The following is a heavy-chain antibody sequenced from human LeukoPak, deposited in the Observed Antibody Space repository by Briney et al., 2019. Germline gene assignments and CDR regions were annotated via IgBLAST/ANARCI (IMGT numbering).Heavy chain of an antibody. CDR1: GGTFSSYA. CDR2: IIPIFGTA. Sequence: GASVKVSCKASGGTFSSYAISWVRQAPGQGLEWMGGIIPIFGTANYAQKFQGRVTITADESTSTAYMELSSLRSEDTAVYYCARSATKLAVAVDYWGQGTLVTVSS. J-gene: IGHJ4*02. V-gene: IGHV1-69*13. D-gene: IGHD6-19*01. CDR3: ARSATKLAVAVDY.